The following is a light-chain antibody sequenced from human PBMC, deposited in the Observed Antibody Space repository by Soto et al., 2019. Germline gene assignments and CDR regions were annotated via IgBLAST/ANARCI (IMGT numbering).Light chain of an antibody. CDR1: QSVGSNY. J-gene: IGKJ1*01. CDR3: QQYGSSIQT. CDR2: GAS. V-gene: IGKV3-20*01. Sequence: EIVLTQFPGTLSLSPGERATLSCRASQSVGSNYLAWYRQRPGQPPNLLIFGASHRAPDIPDRFSGSGSGTDFTLTISRLEPEDFAVYYCQQYGSSIQTFGQGTKVDIK.